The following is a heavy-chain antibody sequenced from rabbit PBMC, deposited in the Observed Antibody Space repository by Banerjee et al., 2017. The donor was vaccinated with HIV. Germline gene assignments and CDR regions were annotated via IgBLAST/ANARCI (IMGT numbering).Heavy chain of an antibody. Sequence: QEQLEESGGDLVQPEGSLTLTCTASGFSFSSSYYMCWVRQAPGKGLEWIGYIDPVFGNKDYATWVNGRFTMSSHNAQNTVFLQMTSLTAADTATYFCAREHIGTYDDYGDSLDLWGPGTLVTVS. D-gene: IGHD2-1*01. CDR2: IDPVFGNK. CDR1: GFSFSSSYY. CDR3: AREHIGTYDDYGDSLDL. V-gene: IGHV1S45*01. J-gene: IGHJ6*01.